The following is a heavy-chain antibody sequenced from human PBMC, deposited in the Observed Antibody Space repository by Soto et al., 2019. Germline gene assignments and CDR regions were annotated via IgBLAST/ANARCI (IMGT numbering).Heavy chain of an antibody. D-gene: IGHD1-7*01. V-gene: IGHV3-23*01. CDR1: GFTFNTYV. CDR2: ISYSADKT. CDR3: ARRARTATTNWGAFDV. J-gene: IGHJ3*01. Sequence: EVQRLESGGGLVQPGGSLRLSCAASGFTFNTYVMNWVRQAPGKGLEWVSTISYSADKTHYADSVKGRFTISRDNYRDTLFLQMNSLRADDAAVYYCARRARTATTNWGAFDVWGQGTMVTVSS.